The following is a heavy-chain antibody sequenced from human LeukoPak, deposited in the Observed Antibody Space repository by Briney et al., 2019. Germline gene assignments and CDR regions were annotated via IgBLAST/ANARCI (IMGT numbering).Heavy chain of an antibody. CDR2: IIPSGHTT. D-gene: IGHD5-24*01. V-gene: IGHV3-23*01. J-gene: IGHJ4*02. Sequence: GGSLRLSCAASGFTFSSRGMNWVRQAPGKGLEWVSGIIPSGHTTYYADSVRGRFTISRDNSRNTLYLQMNSLRAEDTAVYYCAKDDRWLQFCCWGQGTLVTVSA. CDR3: AKDDRWLQFCC. CDR1: GFTFSSRG.